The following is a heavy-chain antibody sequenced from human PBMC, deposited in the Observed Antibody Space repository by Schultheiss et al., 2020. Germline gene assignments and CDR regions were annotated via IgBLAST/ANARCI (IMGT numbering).Heavy chain of an antibody. J-gene: IGHJ4*02. V-gene: IGHV4-34*01. CDR3: ARDRSSRPGLDY. CDR1: GGSFSGYY. CDR2: INHSGST. Sequence: SETLSLTCAVYGGSFSGYYWSWIRQPPGKGLEWIGEINHSGSTNYNPSLKSRVTISVDTSKNQFSLKLSSVTAADTAVYYCARDRSSRPGLDYWGQGTLVIVFS.